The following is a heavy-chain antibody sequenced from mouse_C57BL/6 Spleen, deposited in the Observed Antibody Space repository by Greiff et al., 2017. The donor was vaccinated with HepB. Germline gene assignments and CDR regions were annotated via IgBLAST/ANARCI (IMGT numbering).Heavy chain of an antibody. J-gene: IGHJ3*01. CDR1: GYSITSGYY. CDR3: ARIYDAIFAY. Sequence: VQLQESGPGLVKPSQSLSLTCSVTGYSITSGYYWNWIRQFPGNKLEWMGYISYDGSNNYNPSLKNRISITRDTSKNQFFLKLNSVTTEDTATYYCARIYDAIFAYWGQGTLVTVSA. D-gene: IGHD2-3*01. V-gene: IGHV3-6*01. CDR2: ISYDGSN.